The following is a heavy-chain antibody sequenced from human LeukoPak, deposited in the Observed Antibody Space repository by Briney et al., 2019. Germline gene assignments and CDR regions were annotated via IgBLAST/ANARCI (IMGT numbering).Heavy chain of an antibody. J-gene: IGHJ4*02. CDR1: GXTFSSYA. CDR3: VITSATGPLDY. D-gene: IGHD6-6*01. V-gene: IGHV3-64D*09. CDR2: ISGNGGNT. Sequence: GGSLRLSCSASGXTFSSYAMHWVRQAPGKGLEYVSAISGNGGNTYYADSLKGRFTISRDNSKNTLYLQMSSLRVEDTAVYYCVITSATGPLDYWGQGTLVTVSS.